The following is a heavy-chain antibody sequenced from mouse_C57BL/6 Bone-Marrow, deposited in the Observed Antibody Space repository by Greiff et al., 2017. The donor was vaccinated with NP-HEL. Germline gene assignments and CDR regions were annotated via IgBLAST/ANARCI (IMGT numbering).Heavy chain of an antibody. D-gene: IGHD1-1*01. V-gene: IGHV5-4*03. Sequence: EVKLVESGGGLVKPGGSLKLSCAASGFTFSSYAMSWVRQTPEKRLEWVATISDGGSYTYYPDNVKGRFTISRDNAKNNLYLQMSHLKSEDTAMYYCARVGITTVVATSDYAMDYWGQGTSVTVSS. CDR2: ISDGGSYT. J-gene: IGHJ4*01. CDR1: GFTFSSYA. CDR3: ARVGITTVVATSDYAMDY.